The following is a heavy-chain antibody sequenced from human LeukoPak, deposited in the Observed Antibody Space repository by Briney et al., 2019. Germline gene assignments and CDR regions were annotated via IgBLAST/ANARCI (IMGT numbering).Heavy chain of an antibody. J-gene: IGHJ4*02. D-gene: IGHD2-15*01. CDR2: IIPIFGTA. Sequence: ASVKVSCKASGGTFSSYAISLVRQAPGQGLEWMGRIIPIFGTANYAQKFQGRVTITTDESTGTAYMELSSLRSEDTAVYYCARAGSCSGGSCYPPPFDYWGQGTLVTVSS. CDR1: GGTFSSYA. V-gene: IGHV1-69*05. CDR3: ARAGSCSGGSCYPPPFDY.